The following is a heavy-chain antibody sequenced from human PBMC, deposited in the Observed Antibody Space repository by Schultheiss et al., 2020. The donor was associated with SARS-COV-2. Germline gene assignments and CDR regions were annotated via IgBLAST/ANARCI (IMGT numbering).Heavy chain of an antibody. CDR2: IITVIATT. Sequence: SVKVSCKASGYTFTSYGISWVRQAPGQGLEWVGGIITVIATTNCAQKFQDRVTITADESTSTAFMELSSLRSEDTAVYYCARSLYSSSWYYYYYGMDVWGQGTTVTVSS. J-gene: IGHJ6*02. CDR1: GYTFTSYG. D-gene: IGHD6-13*01. CDR3: ARSLYSSSWYYYYYGMDV. V-gene: IGHV1-69*13.